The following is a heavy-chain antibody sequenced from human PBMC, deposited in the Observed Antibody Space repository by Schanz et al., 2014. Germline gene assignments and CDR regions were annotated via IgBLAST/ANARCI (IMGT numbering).Heavy chain of an antibody. D-gene: IGHD3-3*01. CDR3: ARDRGHFEQLALEWYYGMDV. J-gene: IGHJ6*02. V-gene: IGHV3-48*04. Sequence: EVQLVESGGNLVQPGGSLRLSCVASGFTFSSHSMNWVRQAPGQGLEWLSYISGSGNTIYYADSVKGRFTISRDSAKNSLYLQMNSLRAEDTAVYYCARDRGHFEQLALEWYYGMDVWGQGTTVTVSS. CDR1: GFTFSSHS. CDR2: ISGSGNTI.